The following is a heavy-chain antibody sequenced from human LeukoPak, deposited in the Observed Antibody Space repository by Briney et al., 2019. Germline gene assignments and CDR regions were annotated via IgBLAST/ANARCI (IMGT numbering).Heavy chain of an antibody. CDR3: ARDGYGSGSLS. CDR1: GYSISSGYY. V-gene: IGHV4-38-2*02. CDR2: IYHSGST. D-gene: IGHD3-10*01. J-gene: IGHJ5*02. Sequence: SETLSLTCTVSGYSISSGYYWGWIRQPPGKGLEWIGSIYHSGSTYYNPSLKSRVTISVDTSKNQFSLKLSSVTAADTAVYYCARDGYGSGSLSWGQGTLVTVSS.